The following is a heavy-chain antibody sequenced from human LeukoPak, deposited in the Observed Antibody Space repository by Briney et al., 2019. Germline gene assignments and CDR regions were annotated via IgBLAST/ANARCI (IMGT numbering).Heavy chain of an antibody. Sequence: ASVKVSCKASGYTFTGYYMHWVRQAPGQGLEWMGWINPNSGGTNYAQKFQGRVTMTRDTSISTAYMELSRLRSDDTAVYYCARDWRSRNYYDSTSSSCWFDPWGQGTLVTVSS. CDR3: ARDWRSRNYYDSTSSSCWFDP. CDR2: INPNSGGT. CDR1: GYTFTGYY. V-gene: IGHV1-2*02. J-gene: IGHJ5*02. D-gene: IGHD3-22*01.